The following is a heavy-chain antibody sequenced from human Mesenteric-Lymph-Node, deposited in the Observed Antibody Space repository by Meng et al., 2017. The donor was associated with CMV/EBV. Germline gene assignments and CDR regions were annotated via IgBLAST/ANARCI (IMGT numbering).Heavy chain of an antibody. D-gene: IGHD3-3*01. J-gene: IGHJ6*02. CDR1: GFTFSSYW. CDR3: ARAVGYYDFWSGYSYYYYGMDV. V-gene: IGHV3-7*01. CDR2: IKQDGSEK. Sequence: GESLKISCAASGFTFSSYWMSWVRQAPGKGLEWVANIKQDGSEKYYVDSVKGRFTISRDSAKNSLYLQMNSLRAEDTAVYYCARAVGYYDFWSGYSYYYYGMDVWGQGTTVTVSS.